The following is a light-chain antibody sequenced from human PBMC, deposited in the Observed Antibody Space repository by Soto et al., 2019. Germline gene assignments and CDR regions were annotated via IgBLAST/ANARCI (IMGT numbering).Light chain of an antibody. J-gene: IGLJ7*01. Sequence: QSVLTQPPSASGTPGQRVTISCSGSSSNIGSNTVNWYQQVPGTAPKLLIETDTQRPSGVPDRFSGSKSGTSASLAISGLQSEDEADYYCAVWDDSLNGAVFGGGTQLTVL. CDR1: SSNIGSNT. V-gene: IGLV1-44*01. CDR2: TDT. CDR3: AVWDDSLNGAV.